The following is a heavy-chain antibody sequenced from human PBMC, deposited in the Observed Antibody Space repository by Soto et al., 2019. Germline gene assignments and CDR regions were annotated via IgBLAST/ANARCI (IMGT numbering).Heavy chain of an antibody. CDR1: GFTFSSYA. CDR2: ISGSGGST. CDR3: AKDRPLAEYGSSFWGLNWFDP. J-gene: IGHJ5*02. V-gene: IGHV3-23*01. D-gene: IGHD6-6*01. Sequence: GSLRLSCAASGFTFSSYAMSWVRQAPGKGLEWVSAISGSGGSTYYADSVKGRFTISRDNSKNTLYLQMNSLRAEDTAVYYCAKDRPLAEYGSSFWGLNWFDPWGQGTLVTVSS.